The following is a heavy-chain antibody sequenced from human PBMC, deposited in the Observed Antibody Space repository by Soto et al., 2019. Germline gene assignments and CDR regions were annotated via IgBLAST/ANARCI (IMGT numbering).Heavy chain of an antibody. J-gene: IGHJ1*01. Sequence: PGGSLTLSSTASGFTFGDYAMSWVRSAPGKGLEWVGFIRSKAYGGTTEYAASVKGRFTISRDDSKSIEYLQMNSLKTDDTAVYYCTTASSVTRPEYFQHWGQGTLVTVYS. CDR1: GFTFGDYA. CDR3: TTASSVTRPEYFQH. D-gene: IGHD3-10*01. CDR2: IRSKAYGGTT. V-gene: IGHV3-49*04.